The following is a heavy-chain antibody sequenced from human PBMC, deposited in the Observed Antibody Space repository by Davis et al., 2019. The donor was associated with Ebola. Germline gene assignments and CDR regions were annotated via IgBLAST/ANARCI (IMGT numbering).Heavy chain of an antibody. CDR1: GGSISSSSYY. CDR2: IYYSGST. J-gene: IGHJ5*02. V-gene: IGHV4-39*01. CDR3: ARRAAAGIAWFDP. D-gene: IGHD6-13*01. Sequence: PGGSLRLSCTVSGGSISSSSYYWGWIRQPPGKGLEWIGSIYYSGSTYYNPSLKSRVTISVDTSKNQFSLKLSSVTAADTAVYYCARRAAAGIAWFDPWGQGTLVTVSS.